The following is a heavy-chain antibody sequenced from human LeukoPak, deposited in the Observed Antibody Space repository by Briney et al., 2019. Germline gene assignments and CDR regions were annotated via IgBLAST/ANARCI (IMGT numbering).Heavy chain of an antibody. J-gene: IGHJ4*02. CDR3: AKLSYIAAAAPHFDY. Sequence: PGGSLRLSCAASGFTVSSNYMSWVRQAPGKGLEWVSVMYSGGSTYYADSVRGRFTISRDSSKNTLYLQMNSLRAEDTAVYYCAKLSYIAAAAPHFDYWGQGTLVTVSS. V-gene: IGHV3-53*01. CDR2: MYSGGST. CDR1: GFTVSSNY. D-gene: IGHD6-13*01.